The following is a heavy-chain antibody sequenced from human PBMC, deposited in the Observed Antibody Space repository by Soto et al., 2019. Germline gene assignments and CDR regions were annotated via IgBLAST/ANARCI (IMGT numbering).Heavy chain of an antibody. CDR3: AKVSLAGYDY. CDR1: GFTFSGYG. V-gene: IGHV3-30*18. Sequence: PGGSLRLSCAASGFTFSGYGMHWVRQAPGKGLEWVAVISYDGSNKYYADSVKGRFTISRDNSKNTLYLQMNSLRAEDTAVYYCAKVSLAGYDYWGQGTLVTVSS. D-gene: IGHD6-19*01. CDR2: ISYDGSNK. J-gene: IGHJ4*02.